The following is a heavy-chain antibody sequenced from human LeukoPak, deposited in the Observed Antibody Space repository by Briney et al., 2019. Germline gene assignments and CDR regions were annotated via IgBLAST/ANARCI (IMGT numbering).Heavy chain of an antibody. J-gene: IGHJ6*02. CDR2: INHSGST. Sequence: SETLSLTCAVYGGSFSGYYWSWIRQPPGKGLEWIGEINHSGSTNYNPSLKSRVTISVDTSKNQFSLKLSSVTAADTAVYCCARGRRRVDVWGQGTTVTVSS. CDR3: ARGRRRVDV. CDR1: GGSFSGYY. V-gene: IGHV4-34*01.